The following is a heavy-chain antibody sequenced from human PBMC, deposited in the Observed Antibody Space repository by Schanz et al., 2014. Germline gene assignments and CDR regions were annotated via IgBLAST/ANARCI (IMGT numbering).Heavy chain of an antibody. CDR3: TRDRGALVTHNDALNL. J-gene: IGHJ3*01. V-gene: IGHV3-30*03. CDR1: GFSVSSNF. Sequence: VQLVESGGGLVQPGGSLRLSCAASGFSVSSNFMTWVRQAPGKGLEWVAVISTDGTNTYYAASVRGRFTISRDNSKNTVYLQMDSLRSEDTAVYYCTRDRGALVTHNDALNLWGQGTMVSVSS. CDR2: ISTDGTNT. D-gene: IGHD2-8*02.